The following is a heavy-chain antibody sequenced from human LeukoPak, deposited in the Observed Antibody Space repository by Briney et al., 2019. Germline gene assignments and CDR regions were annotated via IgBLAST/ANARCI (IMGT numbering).Heavy chain of an antibody. CDR2: IYYSGST. J-gene: IGHJ4*02. V-gene: IGHV4-30-4*08. D-gene: IGHD1-26*01. CDR1: GGSFSGYY. Sequence: TSSETLSLTCAVYGGSFSGYYWSWIRQPPGKGLEWIGYIYYSGSTYYNPSLKSRVTISVDTSKNQFSLKLSSVTAADTAVYYCARAVGATDFDYWGQGTLVTVSS. CDR3: ARAVGATDFDY.